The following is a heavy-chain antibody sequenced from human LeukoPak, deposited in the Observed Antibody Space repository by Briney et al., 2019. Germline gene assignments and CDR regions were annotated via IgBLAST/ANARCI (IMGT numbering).Heavy chain of an antibody. CDR2: IYTSGST. D-gene: IGHD2-2*01. CDR3: ARDRCSSTSCYFFWFDP. Sequence: PSETLSLTCTVSGGSISSYYWSLIRQPAGKGLEWIGRIYTSGSTNYNPSLKSRVTMSVDTSKNQFSLKLSSVTAADTAVYYCARDRCSSTSCYFFWFDPWGQGTLVTVSS. J-gene: IGHJ5*02. V-gene: IGHV4-4*07. CDR1: GGSISSYY.